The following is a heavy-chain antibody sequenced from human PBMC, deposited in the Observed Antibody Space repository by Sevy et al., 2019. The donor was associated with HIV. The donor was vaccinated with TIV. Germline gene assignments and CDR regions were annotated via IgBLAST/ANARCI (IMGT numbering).Heavy chain of an antibody. CDR2: FSFGCGRI. Sequence: GGSLRLSCAASGFTFAKYRMSWVRQAPGKGLEWVSTFSFGCGRINYADSVKGRFTISRDDSKNTLFLQMNSLRAEDTATYFCAREGCTQPHDYWGQGPLVTVSS. CDR3: AREGCTQPHDY. V-gene: IGHV3-23*01. D-gene: IGHD2-8*01. CDR1: GFTFAKYR. J-gene: IGHJ4*02.